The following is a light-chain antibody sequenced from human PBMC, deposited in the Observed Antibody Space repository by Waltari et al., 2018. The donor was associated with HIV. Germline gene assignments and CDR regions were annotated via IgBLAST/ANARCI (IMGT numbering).Light chain of an antibody. CDR3: SSRDSNGDQRI. CDR2: GKN. J-gene: IGLJ1*01. Sequence: SDELSQAPDVSVALGQTVKITCQGDSLRAHYASWYQQKPGQAPLLVIYGKNNRPSGIPDRFSASSSGNSASLTISATQAEDEASYFCSSRDSNGDQRIFGPGTWVAV. V-gene: IGLV3-19*01. CDR1: SLRAHY.